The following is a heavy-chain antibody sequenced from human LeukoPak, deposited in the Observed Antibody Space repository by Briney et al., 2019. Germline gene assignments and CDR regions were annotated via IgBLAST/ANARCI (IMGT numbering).Heavy chain of an antibody. CDR2: IWYDGSNK. CDR3: ANHRSAFEF. D-gene: IGHD3-10*01. CDR1: GFTFSSYG. J-gene: IGHJ1*01. V-gene: IGHV3-33*06. Sequence: GRSLRLSCAASGFTFSSYGMHWVRQAPGKGLEWVAVIWYDGSNKYYADSVKGRFTISRDNSKNTLYLQMNSLRVEDTAVYYCANHRSAFEFWGQGTLVTVSS.